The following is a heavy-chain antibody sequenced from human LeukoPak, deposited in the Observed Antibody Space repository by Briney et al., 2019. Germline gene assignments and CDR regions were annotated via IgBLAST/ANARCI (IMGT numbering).Heavy chain of an antibody. CDR1: GFSFSSYG. V-gene: IGHV3-23*01. D-gene: IGHD3-10*01. Sequence: GGSLRLSCAASGFSFSSYGMNWVRQALGKGLEWVSIIFGNGDTTYYADSVKGRFTVSRDNSKDTLYLQMNDLRPDDTAIYYCAKRNTMVRGGPCFDYWGQGLLVTVSS. J-gene: IGHJ4*02. CDR3: AKRNTMVRGGPCFDY. CDR2: IFGNGDTT.